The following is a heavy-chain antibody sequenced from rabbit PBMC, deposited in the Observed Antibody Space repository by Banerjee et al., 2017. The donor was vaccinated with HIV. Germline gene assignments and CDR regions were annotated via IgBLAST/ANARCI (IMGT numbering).Heavy chain of an antibody. CDR3: ARGGVGTTYPYGGMDL. J-gene: IGHJ6*01. Sequence: QQQLEESGGGLVKPGGTLTLTCKASGIDFSSYYYMCWVRQAPGKGLEWIGCIGVGSGNTYYASWAKGRFTISKTSSTTVTLQMTSLTAADTATYFCARGGVGTTYPYGGMDLWGPGTLVTVS. V-gene: IGHV1S45*01. D-gene: IGHD8-1*01. CDR2: IGVGSGNT. CDR1: GIDFSSYYY.